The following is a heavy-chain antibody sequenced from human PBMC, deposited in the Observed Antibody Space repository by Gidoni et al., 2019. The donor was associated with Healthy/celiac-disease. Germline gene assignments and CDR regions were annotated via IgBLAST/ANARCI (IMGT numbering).Heavy chain of an antibody. J-gene: IGHJ4*02. CDR1: GDSVSSNSSA. Sequence: VQLQQSGPGLVKPSQPLSLTCALSGDSVSSNSSAWNWIRQSPSRGLEWLGRTYYRSKWYNDYAVSVKSRITINPDTSKNQFSLQLNSVTPEDTAVYYCARLWPAIDSSGGLDYWGQGTLVTVSS. CDR2: TYYRSKWYN. D-gene: IGHD6-25*01. CDR3: ARLWPAIDSSGGLDY. V-gene: IGHV6-1*01.